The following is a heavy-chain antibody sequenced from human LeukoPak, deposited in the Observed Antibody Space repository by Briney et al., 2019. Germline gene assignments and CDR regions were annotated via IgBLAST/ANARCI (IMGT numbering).Heavy chain of an antibody. V-gene: IGHV3-48*01. J-gene: IGHJ4*02. CDR1: GFSYNDYS. Sequence: GGSLRLSCAASGFSYNDYSVNWLRQAPGKGLEWVAYIGRGSSSIYYADSVKGRFSISTDNAKNSLYLEMSSLRGEDTAVYYCARDHAWAFDYWGQGALVTVSS. CDR2: IGRGSSSI. CDR3: ARDHAWAFDY.